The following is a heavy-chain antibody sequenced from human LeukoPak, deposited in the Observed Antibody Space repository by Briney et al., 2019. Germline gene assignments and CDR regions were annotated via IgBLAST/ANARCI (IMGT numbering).Heavy chain of an antibody. Sequence: SETLSLTCTVSGGSISGFYWSWTRQPPGKGLEWLGYIYYNGSTNYNPSLKSRVTISVDTSKNQFSLRLNSVTAADTAVYYCARDNPNMIGFDYWGQGTLVTVSS. CDR3: ARDNPNMIGFDY. CDR2: IYYNGST. V-gene: IGHV4-59*01. D-gene: IGHD3-22*01. CDR1: GGSISGFY. J-gene: IGHJ4*02.